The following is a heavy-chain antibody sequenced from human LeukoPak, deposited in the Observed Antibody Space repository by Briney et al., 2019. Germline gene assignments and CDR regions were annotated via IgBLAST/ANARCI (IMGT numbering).Heavy chain of an antibody. J-gene: IGHJ4*02. CDR1: GYTFTNYA. D-gene: IGHD3-3*01. V-gene: IGHV1-18*01. Sequence: AASVKVSCKASGYTFTNYAISWVRQAPGQGPVWMGWVSPYTGNTNYAQRFQDRVKMSADISRTTAYMELRSLTSDDTGVFYCARLSKSRDFWSASDYWGQGTLVTVSS. CDR3: ARLSKSRDFWSASDY. CDR2: VSPYTGNT.